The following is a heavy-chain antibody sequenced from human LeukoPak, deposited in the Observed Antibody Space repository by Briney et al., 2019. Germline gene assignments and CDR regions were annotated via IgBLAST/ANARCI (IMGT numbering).Heavy chain of an antibody. Sequence: SETLSLTCTVSGDSITNSNSYWGWVRQPPGKGLERIGSIYNTGRTYYNPSLKSRVTISVTTSENQFSLRLSSVTADDMAVYYCARHFPETERDEQLFDYWGQGTLVTVSS. J-gene: IGHJ4*02. CDR2: IYNTGRT. CDR1: GDSITNSNSY. V-gene: IGHV4-39*01. CDR3: ARHFPETERDEQLFDY. D-gene: IGHD5-18*01.